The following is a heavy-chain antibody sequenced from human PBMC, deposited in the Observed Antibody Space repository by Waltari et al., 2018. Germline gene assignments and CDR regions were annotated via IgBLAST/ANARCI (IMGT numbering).Heavy chain of an antibody. Sequence: QVQLVQSGAEVKKPGSSVKVSCKASGGTFSSYAISWVRQAPGQGLEWMGRINPNSGGTNYAQKFQGRVTMTRDTSISTAYMELSRLRSDDTAVYYCARATIGLNPHCDLWGRGTLVTVSS. CDR1: GGTFSSYA. CDR3: ARATIGLNPHCDL. J-gene: IGHJ2*01. D-gene: IGHD5-12*01. V-gene: IGHV1-2*06. CDR2: INPNSGGT.